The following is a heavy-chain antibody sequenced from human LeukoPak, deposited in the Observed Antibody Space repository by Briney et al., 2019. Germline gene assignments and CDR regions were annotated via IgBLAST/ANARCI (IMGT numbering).Heavy chain of an antibody. CDR2: LYWNDDK. CDR3: AHRRGTGSTVVIDAFDI. CDR1: GFSLSTSGVG. D-gene: IGHD4-23*01. J-gene: IGHJ3*02. Sequence: SGPTLVNPTQTLTLTCTFSGFSLSTSGVGVGWIRQPPGKALEWLALLYWNDDKRYSPSLKSRLTITKDTSKNQVVLTMTNMGPLDTATYYCAHRRGTGSTVVIDAFDIWGQGTMVTVSS. V-gene: IGHV2-5*01.